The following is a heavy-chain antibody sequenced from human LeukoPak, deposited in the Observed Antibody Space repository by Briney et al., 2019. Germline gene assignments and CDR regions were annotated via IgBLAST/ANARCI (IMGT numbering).Heavy chain of an antibody. CDR1: GFTFNTYY. D-gene: IGHD3-10*01. CDR2: IKQDGNEK. CDR3: ARDPRGSEYSHFDS. Sequence: GGSLRLSCAASGFTFNTYYMSWVRQAPGKGLGWVANIKQDGNEKHYVDSVKGRFTISRDNAKSSLYLQMNSLRAEDTAMYYCARDPRGSEYSHFDSWGQGTLVTVSS. V-gene: IGHV3-7*01. J-gene: IGHJ4*02.